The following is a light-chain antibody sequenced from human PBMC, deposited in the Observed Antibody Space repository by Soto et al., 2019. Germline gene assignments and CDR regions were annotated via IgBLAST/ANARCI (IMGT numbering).Light chain of an antibody. CDR1: SSDVGSYNY. CDR2: EVS. V-gene: IGLV2-14*01. Sequence: QSVLTQPPSVSAAPGQNVTISCSGTSSDVGSYNYVSWYQQHPGKAPKLMIYEVSDRPSGISSRFSGSKSGNTASLTISGLQTEDEADYYCSSYTSSSTLFGTGTKVTVL. J-gene: IGLJ1*01. CDR3: SSYTSSSTL.